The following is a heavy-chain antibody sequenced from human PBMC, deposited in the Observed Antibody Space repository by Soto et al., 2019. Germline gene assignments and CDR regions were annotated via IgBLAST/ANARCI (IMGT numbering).Heavy chain of an antibody. D-gene: IGHD3-22*01. V-gene: IGHV3-30*18. Sequence: GSLRLSCAASGFTFSSYGMHWVRQAPGKGLEWVAVISYDGSNKYYADSVKGRFTISRDNSKNTLYLQMNSLRAEDTAVYYCAKDSGLDTMIVVVTPGAFDIWGQGTMVTVSS. CDR1: GFTFSSYG. J-gene: IGHJ3*02. CDR3: AKDSGLDTMIVVVTPGAFDI. CDR2: ISYDGSNK.